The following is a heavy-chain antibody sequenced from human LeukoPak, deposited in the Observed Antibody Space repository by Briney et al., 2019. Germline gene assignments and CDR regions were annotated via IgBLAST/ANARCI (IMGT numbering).Heavy chain of an antibody. V-gene: IGHV3-11*06. D-gene: IGHD3-10*01. CDR2: ISSSSSYT. Sequence: GGSLRLSCAASGFTFSDYYMSWIRQAPGKGLERVSYISSSSSYTNYADSVKGRFTISRDNAKNSLYLQMNSLRAEDTAVYYCATWGRNGGFGELFRSPNFDYWGQGTLVTVSS. CDR1: GFTFSDYY. CDR3: ATWGRNGGFGELFRSPNFDY. J-gene: IGHJ4*02.